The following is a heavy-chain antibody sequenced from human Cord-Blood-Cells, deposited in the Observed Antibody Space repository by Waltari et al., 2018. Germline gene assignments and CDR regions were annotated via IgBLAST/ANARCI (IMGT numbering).Heavy chain of an antibody. CDR1: GGSISSSSYY. V-gene: IGHV4-39*02. CDR3: ARDADGYCSGGSCYYFDY. D-gene: IGHD2-15*01. J-gene: IGHJ4*02. Sequence: QLQLQESGPGLVKPSETLSLTCTVSGGSISSSSYYWGWIRQPPGRGLEGIGSSYYSGRPYYNPYLKSRVPISVDPSKDQFSLKLSSVTAADTAVYYCARDADGYCSGGSCYYFDYWGQGTLVTVSS. CDR2: SYYSGRP.